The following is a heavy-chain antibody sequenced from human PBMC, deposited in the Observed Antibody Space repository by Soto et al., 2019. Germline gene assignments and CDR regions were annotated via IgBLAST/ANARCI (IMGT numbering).Heavy chain of an antibody. CDR2: FDPEDGET. CDR3: ATAFYSGSYYSWFDP. CDR1: GYTLTELS. J-gene: IGHJ5*02. V-gene: IGHV1-24*01. D-gene: IGHD1-26*01. Sequence: GASVKVSCKVSGYTLTELSMHWVRQAPGKGLEWMGGFDPEDGETIYAQKFQGRVTMTEDTSTDTAYMELSSLRSEDTAVYYCATAFYSGSYYSWFDPWGRGTLVTVSS.